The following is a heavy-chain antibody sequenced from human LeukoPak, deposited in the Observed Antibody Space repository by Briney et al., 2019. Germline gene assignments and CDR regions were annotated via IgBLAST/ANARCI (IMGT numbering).Heavy chain of an antibody. V-gene: IGHV3-48*04. CDR1: GFTFSNYW. Sequence: PWGSLRLSCAASGFTFSNYWMHWVRQVPGKGLEWVSYISSSGSTIYYADSVKGRLTISRDNAKNSLYLQMNSLGAEDTAVYYCARESYDFWSGYYPTTYYYYGMDVWGQGTTVIVTS. J-gene: IGHJ6*02. D-gene: IGHD3-3*01. CDR3: ARESYDFWSGYYPTTYYYYGMDV. CDR2: ISSSGSTI.